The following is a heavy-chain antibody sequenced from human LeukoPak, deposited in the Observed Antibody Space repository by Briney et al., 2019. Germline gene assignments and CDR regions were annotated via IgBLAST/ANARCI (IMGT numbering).Heavy chain of an antibody. Sequence: PGGSLRVSCAASGFTFDDYGMSWVRQAPGKGLEWVSGINWNGGSTGYADSVKGRFTISRDNAKNSLYLQMNSLRAEDTALYYCARGQSYYDSSGTFDYWGQGTLVTVSS. V-gene: IGHV3-20*04. CDR1: GFTFDDYG. CDR2: INWNGGST. CDR3: ARGQSYYDSSGTFDY. D-gene: IGHD3-22*01. J-gene: IGHJ4*02.